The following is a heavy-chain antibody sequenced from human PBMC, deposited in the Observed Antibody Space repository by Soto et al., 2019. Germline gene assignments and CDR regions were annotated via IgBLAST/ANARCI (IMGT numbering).Heavy chain of an antibody. V-gene: IGHV3-66*01. CDR2: IYSGGST. Sequence: PVGSLRLSCAASGFTFSDYWMHWVRQAPGKELEWVSVIYSGGSTYYADSVKGRFTISRDNSKNTLYLQMNSLRAEDTAVYYCAREGIYDYIWGSYAGSAFDIWGQGTMVTVSS. CDR1: GFTFSDYW. J-gene: IGHJ3*02. CDR3: AREGIYDYIWGSYAGSAFDI. D-gene: IGHD3-16*01.